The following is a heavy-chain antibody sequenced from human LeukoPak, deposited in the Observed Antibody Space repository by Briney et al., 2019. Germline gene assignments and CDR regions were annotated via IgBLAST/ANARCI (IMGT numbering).Heavy chain of an antibody. D-gene: IGHD3-10*01. Sequence: GGSLRLSCAASGFTFSSYSMNWVRRAPGKGLEWVSSISSSSYIYYADSVKGRFTISRDNAKNSLYLQMNSLRAEDTAVYYCARDGYYGSGSYYDFVYWGQETLVTVSS. V-gene: IGHV3-21*01. J-gene: IGHJ4*02. CDR1: GFTFSSYS. CDR3: ARDGYYGSGSYYDFVY. CDR2: ISSSSYI.